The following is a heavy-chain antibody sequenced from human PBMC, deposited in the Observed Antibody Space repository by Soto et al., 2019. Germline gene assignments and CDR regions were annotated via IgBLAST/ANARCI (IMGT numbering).Heavy chain of an antibody. V-gene: IGHV3-30*03. CDR1: GFTFSSYG. D-gene: IGHD2-2*01. CDR2: ISYDGSNK. Sequence: QVQLVESGGGVVLPGRSLRLSCAASGFTFSSYGMHWVRQAPGKGLEWVAVISYDGSNKYYADSVKGRFTISRDNSKNTLYLQMNSLRAEDTAVYYCASARLPAAMEEVDYWGQGTLVTVSS. CDR3: ASARLPAAMEEVDY. J-gene: IGHJ4*02.